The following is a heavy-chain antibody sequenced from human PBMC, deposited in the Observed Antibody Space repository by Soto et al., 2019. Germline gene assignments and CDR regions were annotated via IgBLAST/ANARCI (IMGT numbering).Heavy chain of an antibody. J-gene: IGHJ4*02. D-gene: IGHD3-3*01. Sequence: AGGSLRLSCAASGFTFSSYGRRWVRQAPGKGLEWVSAITGSGGSKYYADSVKGRFTISRDNSKNTLYLQMNSLRAEDTAVYYCAKEMGGYDFWSGYYSEQYFDYWGQGTLVTVSS. V-gene: IGHV3-23*01. CDR3: AKEMGGYDFWSGYYSEQYFDY. CDR2: ITGSGGSK. CDR1: GFTFSSYG.